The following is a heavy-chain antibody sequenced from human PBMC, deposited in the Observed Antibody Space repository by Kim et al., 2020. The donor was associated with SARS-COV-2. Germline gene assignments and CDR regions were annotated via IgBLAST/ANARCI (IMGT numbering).Heavy chain of an antibody. CDR3: AKTWRDDYYGSGSVDY. D-gene: IGHD3-10*01. Sequence: SVKGRFTIYRDNSKNTLYLQRSSLRAEDTAVYYCAKTWRDDYYGSGSVDYWGQGTLVTVSS. J-gene: IGHJ4*02. V-gene: IGHV3-30*15.